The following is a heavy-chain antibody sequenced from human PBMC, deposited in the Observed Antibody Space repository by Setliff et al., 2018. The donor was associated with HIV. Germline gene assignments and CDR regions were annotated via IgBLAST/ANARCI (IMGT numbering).Heavy chain of an antibody. CDR3: ARVYCSGGACYSLNS. D-gene: IGHD2-15*01. CDR1: GYTFTSYA. J-gene: IGHJ4*02. CDR2: INAGNGNT. Sequence: ASVKVSCKASGYTFTSYAMHWVRQAPGQRLEWMGWINAGNGNTKYSQKFQGRVTITRDTSASTAYMELSSLRFEDTAVYYCARVYCSGGACYSLNSWGQGALVTVSS. V-gene: IGHV1-3*01.